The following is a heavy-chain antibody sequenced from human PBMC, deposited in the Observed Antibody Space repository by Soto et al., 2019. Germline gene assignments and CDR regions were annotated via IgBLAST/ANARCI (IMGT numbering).Heavy chain of an antibody. CDR2: INHSGST. D-gene: IGHD4-17*01. J-gene: IGHJ6*02. Sequence: SETLSLTCAVYSGSFSGYYWSWIRQPPGKGLEWIGEINHSGSTNYNPSLKSRVTISVDTSKNQFSLKLSSVTAADTAVYYCARVTNVWGQGTTVTVSS. CDR3: ARVTNV. V-gene: IGHV4-34*01. CDR1: SGSFSGYY.